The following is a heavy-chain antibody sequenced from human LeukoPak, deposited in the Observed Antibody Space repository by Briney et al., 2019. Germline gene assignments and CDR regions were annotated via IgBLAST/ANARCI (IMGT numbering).Heavy chain of an antibody. CDR2: ISGSGSYI. CDR3: ARGLGSGDYVANAFDF. J-gene: IGHJ3*01. V-gene: IGHV3-21*01. Sequence: GGSLRLSCAASGFIFSSYAMNWVRQAPGKGLEWVSSISGSGSYIHYADSMKDRFTISRDNAKKSVYLHMSRLRAEDTAVYYCARGLGSGDYVANAFDFWGRGTTVSVS. D-gene: IGHD4-17*01. CDR1: GFIFSSYA.